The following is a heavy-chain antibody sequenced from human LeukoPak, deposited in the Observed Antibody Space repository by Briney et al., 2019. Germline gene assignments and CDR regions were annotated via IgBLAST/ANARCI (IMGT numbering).Heavy chain of an antibody. CDR1: GYPVTSYD. Sequence: ASVKASCKASGYPVTSYDINWVGQATGQGLEWMGWMKPKSGNTGYVQKFQGRVTMTRNTSIITAYMELSSLRCEDTAVYYCARGILSDDAFDIWGQGTMVTVSS. CDR2: MKPKSGNT. J-gene: IGHJ3*02. CDR3: ARGILSDDAFDI. V-gene: IGHV1-8*01.